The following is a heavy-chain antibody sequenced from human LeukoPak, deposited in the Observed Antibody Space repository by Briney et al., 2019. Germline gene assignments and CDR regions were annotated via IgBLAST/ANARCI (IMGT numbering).Heavy chain of an antibody. CDR3: AREALTGTYFDY. V-gene: IGHV3-66*01. Sequence: GGSLRLSCAASGFIVSSNYMSWVRQAPGKGLEWVSVIYSDGGTHYSDSVKGRFTTSRDNSKKTLHLQMNSLRVEDTALYYCAREALTGTYFDYWGQGTLVTVSS. J-gene: IGHJ4*02. CDR2: IYSDGGT. CDR1: GFIVSSNY. D-gene: IGHD1-7*01.